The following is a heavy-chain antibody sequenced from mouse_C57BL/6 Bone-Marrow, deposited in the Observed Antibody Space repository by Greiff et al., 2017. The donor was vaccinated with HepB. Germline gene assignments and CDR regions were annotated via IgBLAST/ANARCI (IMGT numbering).Heavy chain of an antibody. CDR3: VRHTGRSYYAMDY. Sequence: EVKLMESGGGLVQPKGSLKLSCAASGFSFNTYAMNWVRQAPGKGLEWVARIRSKSNNYATYYADSVKDRFTISRDDSESMLYLQMNNLKTEDTAMYYCVRHTGRSYYAMDYWGQGTSVTVSS. CDR2: IRSKSNNYAT. D-gene: IGHD1-1*01. J-gene: IGHJ4*01. CDR1: GFSFNTYA. V-gene: IGHV10-1*01.